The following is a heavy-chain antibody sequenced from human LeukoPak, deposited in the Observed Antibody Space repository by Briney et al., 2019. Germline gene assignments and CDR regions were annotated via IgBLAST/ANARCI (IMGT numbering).Heavy chain of an antibody. CDR2: ISYDGSDK. J-gene: IGHJ4*02. Sequence: GGSLRLSCAASGFTFSGKPMHWVRQAPGKGLEWVAVISYDGSDKYYADSVKGRFTISSVNSKNTLYLQMNSLRAEDTAVYYCARSFETPLWGQGTLVIVSS. D-gene: IGHD4-23*01. CDR3: ARSFETPL. CDR1: GFTFSGKP. V-gene: IGHV3-30*04.